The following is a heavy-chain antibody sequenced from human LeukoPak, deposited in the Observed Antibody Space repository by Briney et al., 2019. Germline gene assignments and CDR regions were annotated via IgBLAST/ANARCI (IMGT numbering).Heavy chain of an antibody. CDR1: GFTVSSNY. D-gene: IGHD4-23*01. J-gene: IGHJ4*02. CDR2: IYSGGST. V-gene: IGHV3-66*04. CDR3: ARLTVVNNSNY. Sequence: GGSLRLSCAASGFTVSSNYMSWVRQAPGKGLEWVSVIYSGGSTYYADSVKGRFTISRDNSKNTLYLQMNSLRAEDTAVYYCARLTVVNNSNYWGQGTLVTVSS.